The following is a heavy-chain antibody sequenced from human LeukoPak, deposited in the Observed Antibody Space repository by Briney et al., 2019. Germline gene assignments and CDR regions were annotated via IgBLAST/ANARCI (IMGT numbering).Heavy chain of an antibody. J-gene: IGHJ6*03. CDR2: ISAYNGNT. V-gene: IGHV1-18*01. D-gene: IGHD1-26*01. CDR3: ARGELYGYYYYCMDV. CDR1: GYTFTSYG. Sequence: GASVKVSCKASGYTFTSYGISWVRQAPGQGLEWMGWISAYNGNTNYAQKLQGRVTMTTDTSTSTAYMELRSLRSDDTAVYYCARGELYGYYYYCMDVWGKGTTVTVSS.